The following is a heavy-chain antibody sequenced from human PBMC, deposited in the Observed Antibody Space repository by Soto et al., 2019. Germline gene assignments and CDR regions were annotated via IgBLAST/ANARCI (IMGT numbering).Heavy chain of an antibody. CDR3: ARVLRSAYCSGGSCYLGY. D-gene: IGHD2-15*01. J-gene: IGHJ4*02. V-gene: IGHV1-18*03. CDR2: ISAYHGHT. CDR1: GYTFTSYG. Sequence: QVQLVQSGAEVKKPGASVKVSCKASGYTFTSYGISWVRQAPGQGLEWMGWISAYHGHTNYAQKLQGRVTMTTATATSTGYMELRSRRSDDMAVYYCARVLRSAYCSGGSCYLGYWGQGTLVTVS.